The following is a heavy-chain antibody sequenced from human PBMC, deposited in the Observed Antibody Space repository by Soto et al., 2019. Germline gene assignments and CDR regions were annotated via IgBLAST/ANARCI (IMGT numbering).Heavy chain of an antibody. CDR2: ISYDGSNK. J-gene: IGHJ6*02. CDR3: AKDEISGFDFLSTRKTYYYYGMDV. D-gene: IGHD3-3*01. V-gene: IGHV3-30*18. CDR1: GFTFSSYG. Sequence: QVQLVESGGGVVQPGRSLRLSCAASGFTFSSYGMHWVRQAPGKGLEWVAVISYDGSNKYYADSVKGRFTISRDNSKNTLYLQMNSLRAEDTAVYYCAKDEISGFDFLSTRKTYYYYGMDVWGQGTTVTVSS.